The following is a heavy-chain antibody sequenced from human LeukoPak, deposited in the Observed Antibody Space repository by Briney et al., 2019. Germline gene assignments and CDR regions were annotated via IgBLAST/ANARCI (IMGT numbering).Heavy chain of an antibody. D-gene: IGHD2-15*01. J-gene: IGHJ4*02. CDR2: ISAYTGKT. Sequence: ASVNVSCTASGYTFTNYGITRVRQASGQGIEWMGWISAYTGKTNSAQKLQGRVTMTTDTSTSTGYMELRSLRSDDTAVYYCARGDGYCSGGSCMIFDYWGQGTLVTVSS. CDR1: GYTFTNYG. V-gene: IGHV1-18*01. CDR3: ARGDGYCSGGSCMIFDY.